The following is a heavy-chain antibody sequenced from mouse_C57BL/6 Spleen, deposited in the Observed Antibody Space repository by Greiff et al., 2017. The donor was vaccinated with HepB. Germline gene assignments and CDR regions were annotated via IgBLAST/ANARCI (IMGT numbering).Heavy chain of an antibody. Sequence: VQLKESGPGLVKPSQSLSLTCSVTGYSITSGYYWNWIRQFPGNKLEWMGYISYDGSNNYNPSLKNRISITRDTSKNQFFLKLNSVTTEDTATYYCARVSPGYFDYWGQGTTLTVSS. CDR3: ARVSPGYFDY. J-gene: IGHJ2*01. CDR1: GYSITSGYY. CDR2: ISYDGSN. V-gene: IGHV3-6*01.